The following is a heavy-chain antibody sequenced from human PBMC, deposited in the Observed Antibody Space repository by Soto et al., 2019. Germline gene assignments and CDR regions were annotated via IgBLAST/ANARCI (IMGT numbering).Heavy chain of an antibody. D-gene: IGHD3-10*02. CDR3: AIVRVADSPLDH. Sequence: QVQLVESGGGVVQPGRSLRLSCVSSGFIFSNYGMHWVRQAPGKGLEWVAFISYDGSDILYADSVKGRFTISRDNSKSTLFLHLNRPTAEDTAVYFCAIVRVADSPLDHWGQGTLVTVSS. CDR2: ISYDGSDI. CDR1: GFIFSNYG. V-gene: IGHV3-30*03. J-gene: IGHJ4*02.